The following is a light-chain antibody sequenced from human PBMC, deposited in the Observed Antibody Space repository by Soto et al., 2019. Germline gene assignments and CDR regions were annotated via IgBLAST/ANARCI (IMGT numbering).Light chain of an antibody. CDR2: DVN. V-gene: IGLV2-11*01. CDR1: GSDVGYYDY. CDR3: CSLTTSHTYV. Sequence: QSALTQPRSVSASPGQSVTISCTGTGSDVGYYDYVSWYQQHPGKAPKLIIYDVNKRPSGVPDRFSGSKSGNTASLTIFGLQAEDEADYYCCSLTTSHTYVFGSGTKLTVL. J-gene: IGLJ1*01.